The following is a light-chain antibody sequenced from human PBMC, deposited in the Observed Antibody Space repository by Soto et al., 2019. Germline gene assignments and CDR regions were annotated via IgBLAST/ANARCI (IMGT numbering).Light chain of an antibody. CDR3: LQDDNSPRT. Sequence: AIQMTQSPSSLSASVGDRATITCRASQGIRNDLGWYQQKPGKAPKLLIYDASTLQSGVPSRFSGSGSGTDFTLTISRLEPEDFATYYCLQDDNSPRTFGQGTKVEIK. CDR1: QGIRND. J-gene: IGKJ1*01. V-gene: IGKV1-6*01. CDR2: DAS.